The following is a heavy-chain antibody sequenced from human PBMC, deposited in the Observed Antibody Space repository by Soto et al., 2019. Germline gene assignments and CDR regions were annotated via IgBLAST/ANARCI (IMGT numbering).Heavy chain of an antibody. CDR1: GFTFGSHD. CDR3: TKGTWLDI. J-gene: IGHJ3*02. CDR2: ISVSDPDT. V-gene: IGHV3-23*01. Sequence: EVQLLESGGGLVQPGGSLRLSCAASGFTFGSHDMSWVRQAPGKVLEWVSSISVSDPDTYYADSVKGRFTLSRAISKNTLFLQMDSLRAEDTALYYCTKGTWLDIWGQGTMVTVSS. D-gene: IGHD6-19*01.